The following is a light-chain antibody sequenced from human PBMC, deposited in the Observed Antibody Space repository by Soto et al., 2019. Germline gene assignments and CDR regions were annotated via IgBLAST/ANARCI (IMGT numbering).Light chain of an antibody. J-gene: IGKJ5*01. Sequence: EIVLAHSSATLSLSHGARSTLSCRASQTVSRNLAWYQQRPGQAPRLLIYDISNRATGVPARFSGSGSETEFTLTIRSLQSEDFAVYFCQQYNNWPSFGQGTRLEIK. V-gene: IGKV3-15*01. CDR1: QTVSRN. CDR3: QQYNNWPS. CDR2: DIS.